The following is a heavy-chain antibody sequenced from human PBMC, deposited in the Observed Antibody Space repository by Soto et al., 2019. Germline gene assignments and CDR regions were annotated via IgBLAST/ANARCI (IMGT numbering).Heavy chain of an antibody. V-gene: IGHV1-69*04. CDR1: GGTFSSYT. CDR3: ARDHNILATIKTYYYYYYMDV. D-gene: IGHD5-12*01. CDR2: IIPILGIA. Sequence: ASVKVSCKASGGTFSSYTISWVRQAPGQGLEWMGRIIPILGIANYAQKFQGRVTITADKSTSTAYMELSSLRSEDTAVYYCARDHNILATIKTYYYYYYMDVWGKGTTVTVSS. J-gene: IGHJ6*03.